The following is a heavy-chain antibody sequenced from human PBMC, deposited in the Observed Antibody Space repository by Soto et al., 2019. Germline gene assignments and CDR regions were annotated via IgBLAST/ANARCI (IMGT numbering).Heavy chain of an antibody. Sequence: DSLKISCNVSRYSFSRYWIGRVRQMPGKGLEWMGIIWPGDSDTRYSPSFQGQVTISADKSISTAYLQWSSLKASDTAMYYCARLSSSHAGDYYYGMDVWGQGTTVTVSS. CDR2: IWPGDSDT. V-gene: IGHV5-51*01. J-gene: IGHJ6*02. CDR1: RYSFSRYW. CDR3: ARLSSSHAGDYYYGMDV. D-gene: IGHD2-2*01.